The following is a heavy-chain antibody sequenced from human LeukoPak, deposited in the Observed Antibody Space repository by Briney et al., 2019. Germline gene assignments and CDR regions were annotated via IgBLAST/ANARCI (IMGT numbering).Heavy chain of an antibody. CDR2: IYYSGTT. Sequence: SETLSLTCTVSGGSISGYYWGWIRQPPGKGLEWIGYIYYSGTTSYNPSLKSRVTISVDTSKNHFSLKLRSVTAADTAVYYCARRGSGSYSPFDYWGQGTLVTVSS. CDR3: ARRGSGSYSPFDY. D-gene: IGHD3-10*01. V-gene: IGHV4-59*08. J-gene: IGHJ4*02. CDR1: GGSISGYY.